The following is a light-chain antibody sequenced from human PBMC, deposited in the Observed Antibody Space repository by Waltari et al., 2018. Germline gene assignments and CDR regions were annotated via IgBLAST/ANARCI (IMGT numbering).Light chain of an antibody. V-gene: IGKV3-20*01. CDR1: ESVRRA. CDR3: QHNVRLPVT. Sequence: EDVLTQHPGTPSLSPVESATISCRTSESVRRALSWYQQKPGQAPRLLIYDSSTRATGVPDRFSGSGFGTDFSLTISRLEPEDFAVYYCQHNVRLPVTFGQGTRVEIK. CDR2: DSS. J-gene: IGKJ1*01.